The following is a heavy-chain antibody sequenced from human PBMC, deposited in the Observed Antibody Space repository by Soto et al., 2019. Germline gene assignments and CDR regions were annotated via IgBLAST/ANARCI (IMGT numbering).Heavy chain of an antibody. CDR3: ARAFFYQGSDSRGYSFDAFDF. Sequence: QVQLVQSGAEVKKPGASVKVSCKASGYTFTSSGMSWVRQAPGQGLEWMGWIIAHTGSAEYAQRFQGRVTMTTDSSTSTAYMELRSLRSDDTAVYYCARAFFYQGSDSRGYSFDAFDFWGPGTLVTVSS. CDR1: GYTFTSSG. J-gene: IGHJ3*01. V-gene: IGHV1-18*01. CDR2: IIAHTGSA. D-gene: IGHD3-22*01.